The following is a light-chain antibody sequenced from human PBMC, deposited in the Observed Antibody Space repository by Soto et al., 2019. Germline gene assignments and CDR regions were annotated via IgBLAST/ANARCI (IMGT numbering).Light chain of an antibody. J-gene: IGLJ1*01. CDR3: SSYTSSSTDV. CDR2: EVS. CDR1: SSDVGGYNY. V-gene: IGLV2-14*01. Sequence: QSVLTQPASVSGSPGQSITISCTGTSSDVGGYNYVSWYLQHPGKAPKLMIYEVSNRPSGVSNRFSGSKSGNTASLTISGLQAEDEADYYCSSYTSSSTDVFGTGTKVTVL.